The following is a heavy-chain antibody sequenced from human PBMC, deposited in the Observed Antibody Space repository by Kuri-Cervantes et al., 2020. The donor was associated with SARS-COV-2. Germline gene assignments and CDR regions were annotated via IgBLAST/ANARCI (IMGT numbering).Heavy chain of an antibody. J-gene: IGHJ3*01. CDR1: GGTFSSYA. D-gene: IGHD3-3*01. V-gene: IGHV1-2*02. CDR3: ARDRGSLEPRWDTIFGVVINSDAFDV. Sequence: ASVKVSCKASGGTFSSYAISWVRQAPGQGLEWMGWINPNSGGTNYAQKFQGRVTMTRDTSISTAYMELSRLRSDDTAVYYCARDRGSLEPRWDTIFGVVINSDAFDVWGQGTMVTVSS. CDR2: INPNSGGT.